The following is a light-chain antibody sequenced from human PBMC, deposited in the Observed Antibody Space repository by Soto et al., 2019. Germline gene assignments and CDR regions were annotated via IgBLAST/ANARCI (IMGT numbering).Light chain of an antibody. CDR3: QQSYSTPTIT. V-gene: IGKV1-39*01. J-gene: IGKJ5*01. Sequence: DFQMTQSPSSLSSSLGDRVTITCRASQIIRNFLNWYQYKPGTAPKLLIHATSKLQSGVPSRFSGNGSGTDFTLTISSLQPEDFATYYCQQSYSTPTITFGQGTRLEFK. CDR2: ATS. CDR1: QIIRNF.